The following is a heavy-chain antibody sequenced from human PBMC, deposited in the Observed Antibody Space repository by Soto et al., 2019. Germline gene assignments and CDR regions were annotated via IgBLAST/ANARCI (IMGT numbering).Heavy chain of an antibody. J-gene: IGHJ4*02. CDR3: ARASDAFDPPQKY. Sequence: GGSLRLSCAASGFTFSSYAMHWVRQAPGKGLEWVAVISYDGSNKYYADSVKGRFTISRDNSKNTLYLQMNSLRAEDTAVYYWARASDAFDPPQKYWGQGTQVTVSS. V-gene: IGHV3-30-3*01. D-gene: IGHD3-9*01. CDR2: ISYDGSNK. CDR1: GFTFSSYA.